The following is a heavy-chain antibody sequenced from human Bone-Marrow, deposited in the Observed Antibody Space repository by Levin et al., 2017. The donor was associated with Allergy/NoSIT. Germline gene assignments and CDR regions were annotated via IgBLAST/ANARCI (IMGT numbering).Heavy chain of an antibody. D-gene: IGHD2-2*01. Sequence: SETLSLTCAVSGGSISSSNWWSWVRQPPGKGLEWIGEIYHSGSTNYNPSLKSRVTISVDKSKNQFSLKLSSVTAADTAVYYCARVPIVVVPAANYYYYGMDVWGQGTTVTVSS. CDR1: GGSISSSNW. CDR2: IYHSGST. J-gene: IGHJ6*02. CDR3: ARVPIVVVPAANYYYYGMDV. V-gene: IGHV4-4*02.